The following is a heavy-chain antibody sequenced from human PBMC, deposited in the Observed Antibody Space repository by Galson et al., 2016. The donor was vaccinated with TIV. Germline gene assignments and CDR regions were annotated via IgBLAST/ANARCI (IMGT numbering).Heavy chain of an antibody. J-gene: IGHJ4*02. CDR2: ISSSSTYI. CDR3: ANWGAAPGPSFDY. D-gene: IGHD6-13*01. CDR1: GFTFSSSR. Sequence: SLRLSCAASGFTFSSSRMSWVRQAPGKGLEWVSSISSSSTYIYYAGSVKGRLTISRDNAKNSLYLQMDSLRVEDTAVYYCANWGAAPGPSFDYWGRGTLVTVSS. V-gene: IGHV3-21*01.